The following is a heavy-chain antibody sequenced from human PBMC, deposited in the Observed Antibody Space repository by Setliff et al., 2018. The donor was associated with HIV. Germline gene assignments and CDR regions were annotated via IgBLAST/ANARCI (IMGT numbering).Heavy chain of an antibody. V-gene: IGHV4-38-2*01. CDR3: ARGPRQLFDP. D-gene: IGHD6-6*01. CDR1: GYSISSGYY. J-gene: IGHJ5*02. Sequence: SETLSLTCAVSGYSISSGYYWGWIRQPPGKGLEWIGSIYHSESTYYNPSLKSRVTISVDTSKNQFSLKLSSVTAADTAVYYCARGPRQLFDPWGQGTLVTVSS. CDR2: IYHSEST.